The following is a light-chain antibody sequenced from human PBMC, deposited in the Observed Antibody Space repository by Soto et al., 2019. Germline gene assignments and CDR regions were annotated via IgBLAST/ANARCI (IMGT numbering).Light chain of an antibody. CDR2: GNN. CDR3: QSYDSSLSGPWV. Sequence: SVLTQPPSVSGAPGQRVTISCTGSSSNIGAGYDVHWYQQLPGTAPKLLIYGNNNRPSGVPDRFSGSKSGTSASLAITGLQAEDEADYYCQSYDSSLSGPWVFGGGTKLTVL. J-gene: IGLJ3*02. CDR1: SSNIGAGYD. V-gene: IGLV1-40*01.